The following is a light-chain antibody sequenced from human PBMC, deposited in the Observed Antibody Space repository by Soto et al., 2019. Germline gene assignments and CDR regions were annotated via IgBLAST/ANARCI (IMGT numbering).Light chain of an antibody. J-gene: IGLJ2*01. CDR1: SRDKGSYHL. Sequence: TVLAEPASLCGSPGRSINVSCTGTSRDKGSYHLVSWYQHQSGKAPKLIIYKVCQWPSGVSVRFSASKSGNPASLPISGLHAVDAADDYGYSYASTNCRYAVVGGTK. CDR3: YSYASTNCRYA. CDR2: KVC. V-gene: IGLV2-23*02.